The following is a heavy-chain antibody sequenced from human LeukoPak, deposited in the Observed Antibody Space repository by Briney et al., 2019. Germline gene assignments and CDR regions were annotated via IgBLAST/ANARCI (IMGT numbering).Heavy chain of an antibody. CDR1: GGSISSYY. J-gene: IGHJ4*02. CDR3: ARENDRYGRIDY. V-gene: IGHV4-59*01. CDR2: IYYSGST. D-gene: IGHD5-18*01. Sequence: SETLSLTCTVSGGSISSYYWSWIRQPPGKGLEWIGSIYYSGSTDYNPSLKSRVIISIDTSKNQFSLRLSSVTAADTAVYYCARENDRYGRIDYWGQGTQVTVSS.